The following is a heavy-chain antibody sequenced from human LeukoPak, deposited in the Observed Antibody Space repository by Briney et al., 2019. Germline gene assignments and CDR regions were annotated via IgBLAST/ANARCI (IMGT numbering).Heavy chain of an antibody. D-gene: IGHD3-10*01. V-gene: IGHV1-18*01. Sequence: SVKVSCKASGYIFTNYGISWVRQAPGRGLEWMGWISTYDGNTYYGKKFQGSVTVTTDKSTATAYMELRSLTSDDTAVYYCARHPPEAFGDRGDNWGQGTLVTVSS. CDR2: ISTYDGNT. CDR3: ARHPPEAFGDRGDN. CDR1: GYIFTNYG. J-gene: IGHJ4*02.